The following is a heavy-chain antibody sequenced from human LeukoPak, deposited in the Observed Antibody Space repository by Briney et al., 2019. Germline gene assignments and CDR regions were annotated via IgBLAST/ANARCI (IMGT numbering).Heavy chain of an antibody. D-gene: IGHD6-19*01. Sequence: SETLSLTCAVSGYSFSSGYYWGWIRQPPGKGLEWIGSIYHSGSTYYNPSLKSRVTISVDTSKNQFSLKLSSVTAADTAVYHCAIGPGYGSGWYLYWGQGNLVTVSS. CDR2: IYHSGST. CDR3: AIGPGYGSGWYLY. V-gene: IGHV4-38-2*01. J-gene: IGHJ4*02. CDR1: GYSFSSGYY.